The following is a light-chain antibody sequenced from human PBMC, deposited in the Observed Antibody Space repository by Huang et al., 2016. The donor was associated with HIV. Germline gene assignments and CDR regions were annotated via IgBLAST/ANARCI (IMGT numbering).Light chain of an antibody. CDR2: RSS. Sequence: DIQMTQSPSTLSTSVGDRVNITCRASQNISNWLALYQLRPGQAPKLLIYRSSTLGTGVPSRFSGSGSGTDFTLSISSLHPDDFATYYCQHYSTHLYTFGQGTKL. J-gene: IGKJ2*01. CDR3: QHYSTHLYT. CDR1: QNISNW. V-gene: IGKV1-5*03.